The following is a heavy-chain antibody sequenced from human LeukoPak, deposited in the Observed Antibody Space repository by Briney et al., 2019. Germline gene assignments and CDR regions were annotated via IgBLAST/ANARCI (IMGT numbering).Heavy chain of an antibody. D-gene: IGHD3-10*01. CDR2: ISYSGST. CDR1: HFISSYY. V-gene: IGHV4-59*08. J-gene: IGHJ4*02. Sequence: SETLSLTCTVSHFISSYYWSWIRQPPGKGLEWIGYISYSGSTHYNPSLKSRLTISIDTSKNQFSLKLTSVTAADTAVYYCTRHWSGELFSVFDYWGQGSLVTVSS. CDR3: TRHWSGELFSVFDY.